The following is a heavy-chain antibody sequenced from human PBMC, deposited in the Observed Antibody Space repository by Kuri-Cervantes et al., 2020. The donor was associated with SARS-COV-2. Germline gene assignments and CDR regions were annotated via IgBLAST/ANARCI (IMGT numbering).Heavy chain of an antibody. CDR2: IYYSGST. CDR3: ARGHSGSVAATTAFDI. V-gene: IGHV4-59*12. D-gene: IGHD6-19*01. CDR1: GGSISSYY. J-gene: IGHJ3*02. Sequence: SETLSLTCTVSGGSISSYYWSWIRQPPGKGLEWIGYIYYSGSTNYNPSLKSRVTISVDTSKNQFSLKLSSVTAADTAVYYCARGHSGSVAATTAFDIWGQGTMVTVSS.